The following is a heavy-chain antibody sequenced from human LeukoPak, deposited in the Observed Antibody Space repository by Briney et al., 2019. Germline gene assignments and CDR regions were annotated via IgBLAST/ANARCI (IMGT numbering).Heavy chain of an antibody. CDR3: AKGHVVGALLIDY. D-gene: IGHD1-26*01. CDR1: GFTVNSND. V-gene: IGHV3-30*18. CDR2: ISYDGSNK. Sequence: GGSLRLSCAASGFTVNSNDMHWVRQAPGKGLEWVAVISYDGSNKYYADSVKGRFTISRDNSKNTLYLQMNSLRAEDTAVYYCAKGHVVGALLIDYWGQGTLVTVSS. J-gene: IGHJ4*02.